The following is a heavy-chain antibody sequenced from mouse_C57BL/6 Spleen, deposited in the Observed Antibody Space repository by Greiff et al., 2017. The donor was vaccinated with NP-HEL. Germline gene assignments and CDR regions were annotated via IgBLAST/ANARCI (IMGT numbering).Heavy chain of an antibody. D-gene: IGHD2-3*01. CDR2: IDPNSGGT. V-gene: IGHV1-72*01. Sequence: VQLQQPGAELVKPGASVKLSCKASGYTFTSYWMHWVKQRPGRGLEWIGRIDPNSGGTKYNEKFKSKATLTVDKPSSKAYMQRSSLTSEDAAGDDCARDYDGYYGGFAYWGQGTRVTVSA. J-gene: IGHJ3*01. CDR1: GYTFTSYW. CDR3: ARDYDGYYGGFAY.